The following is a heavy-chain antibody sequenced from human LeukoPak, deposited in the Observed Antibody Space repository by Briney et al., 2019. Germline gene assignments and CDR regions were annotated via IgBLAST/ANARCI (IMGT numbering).Heavy chain of an antibody. J-gene: IGHJ4*02. CDR2: ITSSGDGT. V-gene: IGHV3-23*01. Sequence: PGGSLRLSCAASGFTFSSYAMHWVRQTPGKGLEWVSPITSSGDGTFYTDSLSGRFTLSRDNAKKAVFLQMKSLRRGDSALYYCAKGTDTTGRQNFDIWGQGTLVTVSS. D-gene: IGHD2-8*02. CDR1: GFTFSSYA. CDR3: AKGTDTTGRQNFDI.